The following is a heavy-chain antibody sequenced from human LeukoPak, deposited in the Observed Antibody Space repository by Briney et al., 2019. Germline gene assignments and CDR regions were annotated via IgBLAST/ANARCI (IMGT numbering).Heavy chain of an antibody. CDR3: AREGTVTPYNFDY. V-gene: IGHV3-9*01. CDR2: ISWNSGSE. D-gene: IGHD4-17*01. J-gene: IGHJ4*02. CDR1: GFSFDDYA. Sequence: GGSLRLSCAASGFSFDDYAMHWLRQAPGKGLQWVSGISWNSGSEGYADSVKGRFTISRDNAKSSLYLHMNSLRAEDTAVYYCAREGTVTPYNFDYWGQGTLVTVSS.